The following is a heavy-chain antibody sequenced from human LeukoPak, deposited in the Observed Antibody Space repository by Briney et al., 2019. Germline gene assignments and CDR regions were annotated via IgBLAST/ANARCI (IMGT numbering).Heavy chain of an antibody. Sequence: ASVKVSCKASGGTFSSYAISWVRQAPGQGLEWMGGIIPILGTANYAQKFQGRVTITADESTSTAYMELSSLRSEDTAVYYCARAYSSGYTLWGQGTLVTVSS. D-gene: IGHD3-22*01. V-gene: IGHV1-69*13. J-gene: IGHJ4*02. CDR2: IIPILGTA. CDR3: ARAYSSGYTL. CDR1: GGTFSSYA.